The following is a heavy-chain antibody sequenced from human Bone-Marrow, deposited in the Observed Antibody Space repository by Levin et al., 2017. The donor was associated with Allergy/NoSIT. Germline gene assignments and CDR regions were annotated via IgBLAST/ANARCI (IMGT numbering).Heavy chain of an antibody. V-gene: IGHV3-73*01. CDR1: GFTISGSI. CDR2: VRTRPANYAT. Sequence: GGSLRLSCAASGFTISGSIMHWVRQASGIGLEWVAHVRTRPANYATLYAASVDGRFTVSRDDLKNTAYLQMNSLKDEDTAVYYCTGKSVGYWGQGTQVTVSS. CDR3: TGKSVGY. J-gene: IGHJ4*02.